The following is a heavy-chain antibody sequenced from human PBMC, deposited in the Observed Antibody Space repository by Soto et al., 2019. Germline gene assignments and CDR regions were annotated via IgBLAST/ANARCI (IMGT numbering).Heavy chain of an antibody. CDR2: ISSSSSTI. J-gene: IGHJ5*02. Sequence: GGSLRLSCAASGFTFSSYSMNWVRQAPGKGLEWVSYISSSSSTIYYADSVKGRFTISRDNAKNSLYLQMNSLRAEDMAVYYCAREDLNSRLGTGKNWFDPWGQGTLVTVSS. D-gene: IGHD1-1*01. V-gene: IGHV3-48*01. CDR3: AREDLNSRLGTGKNWFDP. CDR1: GFTFSSYS.